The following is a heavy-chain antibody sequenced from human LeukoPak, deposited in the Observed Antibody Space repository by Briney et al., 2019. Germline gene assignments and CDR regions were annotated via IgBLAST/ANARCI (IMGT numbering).Heavy chain of an antibody. V-gene: IGHV3-23*01. CDR2: ISGSGGST. Sequence: GGSLRLSCAASGFTFSSYAMSWVRQAPGKGLEWVSGISGSGGSTYYADSVKGQFTISRDNSKNTLYLQMNNLRAEDTALYYCAKGRYDSSGPANTFDYWGQGTLVTVSS. CDR1: GFTFSSYA. D-gene: IGHD3-22*01. J-gene: IGHJ4*02. CDR3: AKGRYDSSGPANTFDY.